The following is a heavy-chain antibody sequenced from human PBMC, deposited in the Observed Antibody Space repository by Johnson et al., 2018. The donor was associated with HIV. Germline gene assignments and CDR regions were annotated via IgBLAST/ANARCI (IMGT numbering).Heavy chain of an antibody. CDR2: ISGSGDNT. Sequence: VQLVESGGGLVQPGGSLRVSCAASGFTFSSYAMSWVRQAPGKGLEWVSTISGSGDNTYYADSVKGRFPISRDNSKNTLYLQMNSLRAEDTAVYYCAKSPRFTIFGSDAFDIWGQGTMVTVSS. CDR3: AKSPRFTIFGSDAFDI. CDR1: GFTFSSYA. V-gene: IGHV3-23*04. D-gene: IGHD3-3*01. J-gene: IGHJ3*02.